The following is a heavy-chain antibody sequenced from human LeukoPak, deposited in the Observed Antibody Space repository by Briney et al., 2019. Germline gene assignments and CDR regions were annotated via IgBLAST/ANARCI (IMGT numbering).Heavy chain of an antibody. D-gene: IGHD3-16*02. CDR3: ARFLGEGYDYVWGSYRQKFYLDY. J-gene: IGHJ4*02. Sequence: GESLKISCKGSGYSFTSYWIGWVRQMPGKGLEWMGIIYPGDSDTRYSPSFQGQVTISADKSTSTAYLQWSSLKASGTAMYYCARFLGEGYDYVWGSYRQKFYLDYWGQGTLVTVSS. CDR1: GYSFTSYW. V-gene: IGHV5-51*01. CDR2: IYPGDSDT.